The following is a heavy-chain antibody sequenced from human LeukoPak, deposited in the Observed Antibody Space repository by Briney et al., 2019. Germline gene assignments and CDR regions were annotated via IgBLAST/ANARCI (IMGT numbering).Heavy chain of an antibody. CDR2: INHSGST. J-gene: IGHJ4*02. CDR1: GGSFSGYY. D-gene: IGHD2-2*01. CDR3: ARAKYQLLALDY. V-gene: IGHV4-34*01. Sequence: SETRSLTRAVYGGSFSGYYWSWIRQPPGKGLEWIGEINHSGSTNYNPSLKSRVTISVDTSKNQFSLKLSSVTAADTAVYYCARAKYQLLALDYWGQGTLVTVSS.